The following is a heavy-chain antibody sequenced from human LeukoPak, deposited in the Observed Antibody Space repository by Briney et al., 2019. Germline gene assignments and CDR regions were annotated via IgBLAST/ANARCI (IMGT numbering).Heavy chain of an antibody. Sequence: GRSLRLSCAASGFTFSSYGMHWVRRAPGKGLEWVAVISYDGSNKYYADSVKGRFTISRDNSKNTLYLQMNSLRAEDTAVYYCAKDLSSSWYWDYYYYGMDVWGQGTTVTVSS. CDR3: AKDLSSSWYWDYYYYGMDV. CDR1: GFTFSSYG. CDR2: ISYDGSNK. J-gene: IGHJ6*02. D-gene: IGHD6-13*01. V-gene: IGHV3-30*18.